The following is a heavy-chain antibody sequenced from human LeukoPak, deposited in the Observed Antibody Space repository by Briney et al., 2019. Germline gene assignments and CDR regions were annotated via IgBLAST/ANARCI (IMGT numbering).Heavy chain of an antibody. CDR3: ARSACGFFIVVVPAALGWFDP. Sequence: KTSETLSLTCAVYGGSFSGYYWSWIRQPPGKGLEWIGEINHSGSTNYNPSLKSRVTISVDTSKNQFSLKLSSVTAADTAVYYCARSACGFFIVVVPAALGWFDPWGQGTLVTVSS. D-gene: IGHD2-2*01. V-gene: IGHV4-34*01. CDR2: INHSGST. J-gene: IGHJ5*02. CDR1: GGSFSGYY.